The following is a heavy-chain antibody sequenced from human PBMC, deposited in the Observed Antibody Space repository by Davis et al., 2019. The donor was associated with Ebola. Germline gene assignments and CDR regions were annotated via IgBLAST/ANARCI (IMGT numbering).Heavy chain of an antibody. J-gene: IGHJ4*02. CDR2: ISSSSSYI. CDR3: AKGSGMVIPTAVAY. Sequence: GESLKISCAASGFTFSSYSMNWVRQAPGKGLEWVSSISSSSSYIYYADSVKGRFTISRDNPKNTVYLQMNSLRAEDTAVYYCAKGSGMVIPTAVAYWGQGTLVTVSS. V-gene: IGHV3-21*04. D-gene: IGHD1-26*01. CDR1: GFTFSSYS.